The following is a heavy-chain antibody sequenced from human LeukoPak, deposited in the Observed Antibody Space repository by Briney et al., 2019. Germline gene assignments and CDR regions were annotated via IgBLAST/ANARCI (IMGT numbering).Heavy chain of an antibody. Sequence: ASVKVSCKASGYRFISNYIQWVRQAPGLGPEWMGWMHPGNGNTRYAEKFQGRVTMTRDTSINTAYMDLNSLRSDDTAVYYCAREGSYCVGGDCYSFDFWGQGTLITVS. CDR3: AREGSYCVGGDCYSFDF. J-gene: IGHJ4*02. V-gene: IGHV1-2*02. CDR1: GYRFISNY. CDR2: MHPGNGNT. D-gene: IGHD2-21*02.